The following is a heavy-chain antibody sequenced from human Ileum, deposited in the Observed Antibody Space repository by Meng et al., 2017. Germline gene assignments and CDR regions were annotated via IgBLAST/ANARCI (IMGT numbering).Heavy chain of an antibody. Sequence: EVLLVESGGGLVKPGRYLRLSCAASGFSFSTYTMHWVRQAPGKGLEWVSSITSSGRFIFYADSVKGRFTISRDNAKSSLYLQMNSLRDGDTAVYYCANELRYYFEYWGQGALVTVSS. V-gene: IGHV3-21*02. CDR2: ITSSGRFI. CDR1: GFSFSTYT. J-gene: IGHJ4*02. CDR3: ANELRYYFEY. D-gene: IGHD4-23*01.